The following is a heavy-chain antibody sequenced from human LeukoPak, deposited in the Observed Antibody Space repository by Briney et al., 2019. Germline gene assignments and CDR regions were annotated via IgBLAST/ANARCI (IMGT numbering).Heavy chain of an antibody. CDR1: GGSISSSSYY. V-gene: IGHV4-39*01. CDR2: IYYSGST. D-gene: IGHD3-9*01. Sequence: SETLSLTCTVSGGSISSSSYYWGWIRQPPGKGLEWIGSIYYSGSTYYNPSLKSRVTIPVDTSKNQFSLKLSSVTAADTAVYYCARPLLRYFDWLLDAFDIWGQGTMVTVSS. J-gene: IGHJ3*02. CDR3: ARPLLRYFDWLLDAFDI.